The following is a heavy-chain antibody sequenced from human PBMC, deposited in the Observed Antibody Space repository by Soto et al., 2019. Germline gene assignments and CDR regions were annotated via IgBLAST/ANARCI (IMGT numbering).Heavy chain of an antibody. CDR3: AIPPNRRIAVAGPLDY. Sequence: GGSLRLSCAASGFTFSSYGMHWVRQAPGKGLEWVAVISYDGSNKYYADSVKGRFTISRDNSKNTLYLQMNSLRAEDTAVYYCAIPPNRRIAVAGPLDYWGQGTLVTVSS. J-gene: IGHJ4*02. V-gene: IGHV3-30*03. D-gene: IGHD6-19*01. CDR2: ISYDGSNK. CDR1: GFTFSSYG.